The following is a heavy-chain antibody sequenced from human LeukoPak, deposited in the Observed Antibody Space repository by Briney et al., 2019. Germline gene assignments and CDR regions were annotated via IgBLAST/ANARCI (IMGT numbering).Heavy chain of an antibody. CDR1: GYTFTGYC. V-gene: IGHV1-2*06. Sequence: GASVKVSCKASGYTFTGYCMHWVLQAPGQGLEWMGRINPNSGGTNFAQKVQGRVTMTRDTSISTAYMELSRLRSDDTAVYYCARLNCGGDCYGGFDYWGQGTLVTVSS. D-gene: IGHD2-21*02. CDR2: INPNSGGT. J-gene: IGHJ4*02. CDR3: ARLNCGGDCYGGFDY.